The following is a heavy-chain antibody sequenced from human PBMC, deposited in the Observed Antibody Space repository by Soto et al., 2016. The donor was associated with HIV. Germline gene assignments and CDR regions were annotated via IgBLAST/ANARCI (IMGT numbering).Heavy chain of an antibody. V-gene: IGHV4-31*03. Sequence: QVQLQESGPGLVKPSQTLSLTCTVSGGSITTGGYYWTWIRQLPTKGLEWIGYIYYTGTTSYNPSLRSRLTILVDTSKNQFSLKLNSVTAADTAVYFCARGPVTALNNWFDPWGQGTLVTVSS. CDR2: IYYTGTT. CDR1: GGSITTGGYY. J-gene: IGHJ5*02. D-gene: IGHD2-21*02. CDR3: ARGPVTALNNWFDP.